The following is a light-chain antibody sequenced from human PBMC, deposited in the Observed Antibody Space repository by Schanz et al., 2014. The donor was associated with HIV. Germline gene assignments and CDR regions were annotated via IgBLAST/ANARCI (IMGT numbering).Light chain of an antibody. V-gene: IGLV2-14*03. CDR1: SGDVGRYDY. Sequence: QYVLTQPASVSGSPGQSITISCTGTSGDVGRYDYVSWYQQHPGKAPKLLIYDVYNRPSGISDRFSGSKSGNTATLAISSLQAEDEADYFCAAFTTRNTLVLFGGGTKLTVL. CDR2: DVY. CDR3: AAFTTRNTLVL. J-gene: IGLJ2*01.